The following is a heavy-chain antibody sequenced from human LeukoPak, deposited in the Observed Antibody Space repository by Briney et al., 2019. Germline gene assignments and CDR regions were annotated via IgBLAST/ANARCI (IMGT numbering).Heavy chain of an antibody. J-gene: IGHJ4*02. CDR2: IYYSGST. CDR3: ARGSNWFGSVVVRGVTLFDY. V-gene: IGHV4-39*07. CDR1: GGSISSSSYY. Sequence: SETLSLTCTVSGGSISSSSYYWGWIRQPPGKGVEWIGSIYYSGSTYYNPSLKSRVTISVDTSKNQFSLKLSSVTAADTAVYYCARGSNWFGSVVVRGVTLFDYWGQGTLVTVSS. D-gene: IGHD3-10*01.